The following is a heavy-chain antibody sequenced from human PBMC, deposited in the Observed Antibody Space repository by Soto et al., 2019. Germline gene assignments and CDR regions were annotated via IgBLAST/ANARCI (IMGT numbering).Heavy chain of an antibody. CDR3: AHRATMTFFGLIIDHGIWFDP. J-gene: IGHJ5*02. D-gene: IGHD3-22*01. V-gene: IGHV2-5*02. CDR1: GFSLSTSGAA. Sequence: QINLIESGPTLVKPTQTLTLTCTFSGFSLSTSGAAVGWVRQPPGRALEWLALIYWDGDKRYNASLGNRLTITKNTSMNQVVLTLTNVDPAHTATYYCAHRATMTFFGLIIDHGIWFDPWGQGTRVIVSS. CDR2: IYWDGDK.